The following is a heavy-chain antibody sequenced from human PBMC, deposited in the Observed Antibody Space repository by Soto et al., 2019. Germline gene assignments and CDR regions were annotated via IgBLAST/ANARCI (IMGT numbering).Heavy chain of an antibody. CDR3: ERGIEYGAYSRWLDP. J-gene: IGHJ5*02. CDR1: GNTFTTYD. CDR2: MNPNSGNT. D-gene: IGHD4-17*01. Sequence: ASVRASCNASGNTFTTYDIHWVRQATGQGLEYLGWMNPNSGNTGYVQKFQGRVTMTRDTSISTAYMELSSLRSEDSAVYFCERGIEYGAYSRWLDPGGQGTRVTXSA. V-gene: IGHV1-8*01.